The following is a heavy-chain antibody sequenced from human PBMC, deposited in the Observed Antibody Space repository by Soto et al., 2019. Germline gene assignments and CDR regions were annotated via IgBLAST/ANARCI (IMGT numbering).Heavy chain of an antibody. D-gene: IGHD6-19*01. CDR2: INHSGST. J-gene: IGHJ4*02. CDR1: GGSFSGYY. CDR3: ARRRGGSGCPFEY. Sequence: NPSETQSLTCAVYGGSFSGYYWSWIRQPPGKGLEWIGEINHSGSTNYNPSLKSRVTISEDTSKTQFSLKLSSVTAADTAVSYCARRRGGSGCPFEYWGQGTLVTVSS. V-gene: IGHV4-34*01.